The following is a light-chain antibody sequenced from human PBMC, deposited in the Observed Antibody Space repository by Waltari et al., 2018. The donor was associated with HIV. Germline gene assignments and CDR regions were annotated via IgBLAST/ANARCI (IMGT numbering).Light chain of an antibody. CDR1: ALPKQY. CDR2: KDS. Sequence: SYELTQPPSVSVSPGQTSRFTCSGDALPKQYAYWYQQKPGQAPVLVIYKDSERPSGVPERLYGCSSGRQVTLTMSGVQAEEEADYYGQAAAETSGPWVFGGGTKLTVL. CDR3: QAAAETSGPWV. J-gene: IGLJ3*02. V-gene: IGLV3-25*02.